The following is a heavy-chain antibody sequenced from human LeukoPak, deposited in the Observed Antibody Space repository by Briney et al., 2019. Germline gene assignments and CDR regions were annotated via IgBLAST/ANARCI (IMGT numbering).Heavy chain of an antibody. D-gene: IGHD2-21*02. CDR1: GFTFSSHG. J-gene: IGHJ4*02. Sequence: GGSLRLSCAASGFTFSSHGMHWVRQAPGKGLEWVAVIWYDGSNKYYADSVKGRFTISRDNSKNTLYLQMNSLRAEDTAVYYCARDPLHCGGDCLIFDYWGQGTLVTVSS. CDR2: IWYDGSNK. CDR3: ARDPLHCGGDCLIFDY. V-gene: IGHV3-33*08.